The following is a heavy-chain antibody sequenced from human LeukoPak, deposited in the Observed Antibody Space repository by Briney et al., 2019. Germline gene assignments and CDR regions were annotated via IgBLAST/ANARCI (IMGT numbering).Heavy chain of an antibody. V-gene: IGHV3-11*01. D-gene: IGHD5-18*01. CDR2: ISSSGSAM. CDR1: GFTFSDYY. CDR3: ARDVGYRYAQMFFDI. J-gene: IGHJ3*02. Sequence: GGSLRLSCAASGFTFSDYYMSWIRQAPGKGLEWISYISSSGSAMYYADSVKGRFTISRDNAKNSLYLQMDSLRAEDTAMYYCARDVGYRYAQMFFDIWGQGTMVTVSS.